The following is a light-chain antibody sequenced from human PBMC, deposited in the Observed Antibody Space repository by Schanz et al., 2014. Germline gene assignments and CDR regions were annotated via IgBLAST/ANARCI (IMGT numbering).Light chain of an antibody. CDR2: GAS. CDR3: QQYNNWPRT. Sequence: EIVMTQSPATLSVSPGERATLSCRASQSVSSSFVAWYQQKPGQAPRLLIYGASTRATGIPARFSGSGSGTEFTLTISSLQSEDFAVYYCQQYNNWPRTFGQGTKVEIK. V-gene: IGKV3-15*01. J-gene: IGKJ1*01. CDR1: QSVSSS.